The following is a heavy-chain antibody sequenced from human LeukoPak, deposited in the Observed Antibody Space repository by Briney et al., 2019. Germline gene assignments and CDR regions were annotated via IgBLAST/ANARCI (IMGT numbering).Heavy chain of an antibody. CDR1: GFTFSDYY. J-gene: IGHJ5*02. CDR2: ISSSGSTI. Sequence: PGGSLRLSCAASGFTFSDYYMSWIRQAPGKGLEWVSYISSSGSTIYYADSVKGRFTISRDNAKNTLYLQMNSLRAEDTAVYYCARVSSSWSNWFDPWGQGTLVTVSS. CDR3: ARVSSSWSNWFDP. V-gene: IGHV3-11*04. D-gene: IGHD6-13*01.